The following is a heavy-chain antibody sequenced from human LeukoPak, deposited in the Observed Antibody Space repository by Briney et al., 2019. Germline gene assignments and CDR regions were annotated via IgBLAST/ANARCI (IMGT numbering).Heavy chain of an antibody. Sequence: ASVKVSCKASGGTFSSYAISWVRQAPGQGLEWMGGIIPIFGTANYAQKFQGRVTITADESTSTAYMELSSLRSGDTAVYYCECNIVVEDYWGQGTLVTVSS. D-gene: IGHD2-2*01. V-gene: IGHV1-69*13. CDR3: ECNIVVEDY. CDR2: IIPIFGTA. CDR1: GGTFSSYA. J-gene: IGHJ4*02.